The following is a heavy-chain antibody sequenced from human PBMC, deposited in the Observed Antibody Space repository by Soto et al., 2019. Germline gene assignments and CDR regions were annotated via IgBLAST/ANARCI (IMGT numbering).Heavy chain of an antibody. V-gene: IGHV4-39*01. CDR3: GRLEGLATISYYFDY. CDR1: GGSVSSSSYY. CDR2: VYYSGST. J-gene: IGHJ4*02. D-gene: IGHD3-9*01. Sequence: SETLSLTCTVSGGSVSSSSYYWGWVRQTPWKGLEWIGSVYYSGSTYYNPSLESRVTISVDKSKNQFSLKLMSLSAADKAVYYCGRLEGLATISYYFDYWGQGALVTVSS.